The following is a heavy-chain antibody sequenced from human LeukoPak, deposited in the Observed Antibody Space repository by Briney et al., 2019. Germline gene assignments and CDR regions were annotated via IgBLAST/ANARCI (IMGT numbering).Heavy chain of an antibody. D-gene: IGHD3-22*01. CDR1: GYTFTGYY. J-gene: IGHJ3*02. CDR2: INPNSGGT. CDR3: ARDYGYYDSSFDI. Sequence: GASVKVSCKASGYTFTGYYMHWVRQAPGQGLEWMGWINPNSGGTNYAQKFQGRVTMTRDTSISTAYMELSRLRSDDTTVYYCARDYGYYDSSFDIWRQGTMVTVSS. V-gene: IGHV1-2*02.